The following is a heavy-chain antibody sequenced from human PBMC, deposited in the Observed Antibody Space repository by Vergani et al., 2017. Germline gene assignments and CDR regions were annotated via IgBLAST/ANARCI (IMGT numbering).Heavy chain of an antibody. CDR2: INPNSGGT. CDR3: ARDPLSARAAIEGAGWFDP. J-gene: IGHJ5*02. V-gene: IGHV1-2*02. Sequence: QVQLVQSGAEVKKPGASVKVSCKASGYTFTGYYMHWVRQAPGQGLEWMGWINPNSGGTNYAQKFQGRVTMTRDTSSSTAYMELSRLRSDDTAVYYCARDPLSARAAIEGAGWFDPWGQGTLVTVSS. CDR1: GYTFTGYY. D-gene: IGHD2-2*02.